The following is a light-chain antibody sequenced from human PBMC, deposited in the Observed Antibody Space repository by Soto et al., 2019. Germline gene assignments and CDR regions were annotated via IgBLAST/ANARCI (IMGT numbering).Light chain of an antibody. CDR1: SSDVGSYNF. CDR2: EGR. J-gene: IGLJ3*02. CDR3: CAYAGSSTWV. Sequence: QSALTQPASVSGSPGQSITISCTGTSSDVGSYNFVSWYQQHPGKAPKLMIYEGRKRPSGVSNRFSGSKSGNTASLTISGLQAEDEADYYCCAYAGSSTWVFGGGTKLTVL. V-gene: IGLV2-23*01.